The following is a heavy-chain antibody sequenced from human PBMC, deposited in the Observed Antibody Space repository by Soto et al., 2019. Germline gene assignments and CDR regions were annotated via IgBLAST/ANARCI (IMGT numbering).Heavy chain of an antibody. J-gene: IGHJ4*02. CDR3: ARDKGAYYSHLVY. CDR2: IIPFFGTP. V-gene: IGHV1-69*06. D-gene: IGHD3-22*01. Sequence: QVLLVQSGAEVKKPGSSVKVSCKLSGATFSSYAMSWVRQAPGQGLEWIGGIIPFFGTPNYAQKFQGRVTITAHTTTPTSSMELSSLRSDDTAVYYCARDKGAYYSHLVYWGQGTLVTVSS. CDR1: GATFSSYA.